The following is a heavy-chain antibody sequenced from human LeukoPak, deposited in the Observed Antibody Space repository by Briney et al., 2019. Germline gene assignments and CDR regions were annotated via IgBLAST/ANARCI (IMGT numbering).Heavy chain of an antibody. Sequence: PGGSLRLSCAASGFTFSSNYMSWVRQAPGKGLEWVSVIYSGGGTYYADSVKGRFTISRDNSKNTLYLQMNSLRAEDTAVYYCAKTIRGYSYGFDYWGQGTLVTVSS. V-gene: IGHV3-53*01. CDR3: AKTIRGYSYGFDY. CDR1: GFTFSSNY. J-gene: IGHJ4*02. CDR2: IYSGGGT. D-gene: IGHD5-18*01.